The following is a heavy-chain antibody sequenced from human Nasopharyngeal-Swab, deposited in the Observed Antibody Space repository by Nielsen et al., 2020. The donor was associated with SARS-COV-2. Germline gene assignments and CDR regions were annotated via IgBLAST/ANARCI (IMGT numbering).Heavy chain of an antibody. J-gene: IGHJ6*03. D-gene: IGHD6-19*01. Sequence: GGSLRLSCAASGFTFSTYNMSWIRQAPGKGLEWVSYISSSSSYTNYADSVKGRFTISRDNAKNSLYLQMNSLRAEDTAVYYCAREAMGIAVAGTSLGYMDVWGKGTTVTVSS. CDR2: ISSSSSYT. V-gene: IGHV3-11*06. CDR1: GFTFSTYN. CDR3: AREAMGIAVAGTSLGYMDV.